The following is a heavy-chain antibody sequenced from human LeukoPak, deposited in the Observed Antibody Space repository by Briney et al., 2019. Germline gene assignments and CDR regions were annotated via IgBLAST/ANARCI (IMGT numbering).Heavy chain of an antibody. CDR2: ISSSGSTI. Sequence: GGSLRLSCAASGFTFSSYEMNWVRQAPGKGLEWVSYISSSGSTIYYADPVKGRFTISRDNAKNSLYLQMNSLRAENTAVYYCASAILTGYPFDYWGQGTLVTVSS. D-gene: IGHD3-9*01. CDR1: GFTFSSYE. CDR3: ASAILTGYPFDY. V-gene: IGHV3-48*03. J-gene: IGHJ4*02.